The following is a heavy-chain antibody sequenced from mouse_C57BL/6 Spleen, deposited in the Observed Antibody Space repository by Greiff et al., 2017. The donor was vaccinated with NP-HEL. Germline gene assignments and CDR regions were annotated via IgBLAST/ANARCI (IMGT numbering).Heavy chain of an antibody. V-gene: IGHV3-6*01. CDR3: AREEVYYYGSYWYFDV. CDR2: ISYDGSN. CDR1: GYSITSGYY. Sequence: ESGPGLVKPSQSLSLTCSVTGYSITSGYYWNWIRQFPGNKLEWMGYISYDGSNNYNPSLKNRISITRDTSKNQFFLKLNSVTTEDTATYYCAREEVYYYGSYWYFDVWGTGTTVTVSS. J-gene: IGHJ1*03. D-gene: IGHD1-1*01.